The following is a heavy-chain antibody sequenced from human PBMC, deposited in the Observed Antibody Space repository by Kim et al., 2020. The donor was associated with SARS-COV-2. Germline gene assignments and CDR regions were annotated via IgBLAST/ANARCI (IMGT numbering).Heavy chain of an antibody. D-gene: IGHD6-13*01. CDR3: ARLAVIAAAGTRGYYYYGMDV. Sequence: ASVKVSCKASGYTFTSYDINWVRQATGQGLEWMGWMNPNSGNTGYAQKFQGRVTMTRNTSISTAYMELSSLRSEDTAVYYCARLAVIAAAGTRGYYYYGMDVWGQGTTVTVSS. V-gene: IGHV1-8*01. CDR1: GYTFTSYD. CDR2: MNPNSGNT. J-gene: IGHJ6*02.